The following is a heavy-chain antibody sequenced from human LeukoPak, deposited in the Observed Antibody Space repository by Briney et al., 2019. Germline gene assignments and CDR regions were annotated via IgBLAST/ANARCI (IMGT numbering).Heavy chain of an antibody. Sequence: GGSLRLSCAASGFTFSSYSMNWVRQAPGKGLEWVSSISSSSSYIYYADSVKGRFTISRDNAKNSLYLQMNSLRAEDTAVYYCARDSNSYHSSGYYSPFDYWGQGTLVTVSS. D-gene: IGHD3-22*01. CDR3: ARDSNSYHSSGYYSPFDY. J-gene: IGHJ4*02. CDR1: GFTFSSYS. V-gene: IGHV3-21*01. CDR2: ISSSSSYI.